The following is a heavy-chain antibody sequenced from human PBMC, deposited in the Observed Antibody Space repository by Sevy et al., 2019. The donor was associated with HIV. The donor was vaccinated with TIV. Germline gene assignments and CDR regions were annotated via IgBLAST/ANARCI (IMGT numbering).Heavy chain of an antibody. CDR3: AREVVLKGYFDY. V-gene: IGHV4-30-2*01. CDR2: VIHSGGT. CDR1: GGSIASGDHT. Sequence: SETLSLTCTVSGGSIASGDHTWTWIRQPPGQALEWIGYVIHSGGTFYNPSLRSGVTISVNTSKNQFSLNLSSVTAADTAVYYCAREVVLKGYFDYWGQGILVTVSS. D-gene: IGHD3-22*01. J-gene: IGHJ4*02.